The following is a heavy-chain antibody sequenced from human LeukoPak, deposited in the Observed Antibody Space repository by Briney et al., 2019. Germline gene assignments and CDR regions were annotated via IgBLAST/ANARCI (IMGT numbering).Heavy chain of an antibody. V-gene: IGHV1-69*01. CDR2: IIPIFGTA. Sequence: SVKVSCKASGGTFSSYAISWVRQAPGQGLEWMGGIIPIFGTANYAQKFQGRVTITADESTSTAYMELNSLRSEDTAVYYCARATYYYDSSGYYFDYWGQGTLVTVSS. J-gene: IGHJ4*02. CDR1: GGTFSSYA. CDR3: ARATYYYDSSGYYFDY. D-gene: IGHD3-22*01.